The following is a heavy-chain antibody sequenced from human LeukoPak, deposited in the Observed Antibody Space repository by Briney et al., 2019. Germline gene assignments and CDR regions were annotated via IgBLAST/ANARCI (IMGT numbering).Heavy chain of an antibody. J-gene: IGHJ4*02. CDR3: ARHSSGWHLTYFDY. D-gene: IGHD6-19*01. CDR1: GYTFTSYW. CDR2: IYLCDSNT. Sequence: GESLKISCKGSGYTFTSYWIGWVRQMPGKGLEWMGIIYLCDSNTRYSPSFQGQVTISADKSISTAYLQWSSLKASETAIYYCARHSSGWHLTYFDYWGQGTLVTVSS. V-gene: IGHV5-51*01.